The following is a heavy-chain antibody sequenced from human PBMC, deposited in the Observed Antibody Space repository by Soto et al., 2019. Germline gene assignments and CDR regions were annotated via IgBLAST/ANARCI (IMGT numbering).Heavy chain of an antibody. Sequence: QDQLVQSGAEVKKPGASVKISCEASGYTFTSHGISWVRQAPGQGLEWVGWISTYNSRTHYSQKVQGRVTMTTDTSTRPTYLALRSLTFEATGVYYCARGRYCASPSCYKHYYYGMDTWGQGTTVTVSS. D-gene: IGHD2-2*02. CDR3: ARGRYCASPSCYKHYYYGMDT. J-gene: IGHJ6*02. CDR1: GYTFTSHG. V-gene: IGHV1-18*04. CDR2: ISTYNSRT.